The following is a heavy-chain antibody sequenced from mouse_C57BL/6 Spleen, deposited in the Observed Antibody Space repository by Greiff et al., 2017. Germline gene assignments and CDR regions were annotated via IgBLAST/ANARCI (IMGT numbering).Heavy chain of an antibody. CDR2: INPYNGGT. CDR3: ARGGRPYWYFDV. J-gene: IGHJ1*03. CDR1: GYTFTDYY. Sequence: VQLQQSGPVLVKPGASVKMSCKASGYTFTDYYMNWVKQSHGKSLEWIGVINPYNGGTSYNQKFKGKATLTVDKSSSTAYMELNSLTSEDSAVYYCARGGRPYWYFDVWGTGTTVTVSS. V-gene: IGHV1-19*01.